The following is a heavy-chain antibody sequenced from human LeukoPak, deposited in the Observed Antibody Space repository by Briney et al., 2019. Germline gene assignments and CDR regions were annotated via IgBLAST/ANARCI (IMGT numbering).Heavy chain of an antibody. J-gene: IGHJ4*02. D-gene: IGHD3-10*01. CDR1: GFTFSSYA. V-gene: IGHV3-23*01. CDR3: AKMHYFGSGSPDY. CDR2: ISGSGGST. Sequence: GRSLRLSCAASGFTFSSYAMSWVRQAPGKGLEWVSGISGSGGSTYYADSVKGRFTISRDNSKNTLYLQMNSLRAEDTAVYYCAKMHYFGSGSPDYWGQGTLVSVSS.